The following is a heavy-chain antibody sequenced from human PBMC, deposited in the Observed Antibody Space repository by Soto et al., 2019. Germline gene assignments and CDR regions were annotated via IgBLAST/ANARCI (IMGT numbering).Heavy chain of an antibody. D-gene: IGHD3-10*01. J-gene: IGHJ6*02. CDR2: ISGYNGNT. CDR3: ARAGKYYYGSGSPYYYGMDV. V-gene: IGHV1-18*04. CDR1: GYTFTSYG. Sequence: QVQLVQSGAEVKKPGASVKVSCKASGYTFTSYGVSWVRQAPGQGLEWMGWISGYNGNTNYAQKHQGRVTMTTNTSTSKAYMERRSMRSDDTAVYYCARAGKYYYGSGSPYYYGMDVWGQGITVTVSS.